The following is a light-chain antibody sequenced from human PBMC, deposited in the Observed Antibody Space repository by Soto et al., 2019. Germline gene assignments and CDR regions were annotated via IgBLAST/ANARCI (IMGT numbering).Light chain of an antibody. V-gene: IGKV1-39*01. CDR1: LNIGDS. CDR2: GAS. CDR3: LQTYNLPRT. Sequence: DIQMTQSPSCLSASLGDRVTIPCWASLNIGDSLSWFQQKAGKPPTQLIYGASALQSGVPVRFSGSASGTDFTLTIRNMQREDFATYYCLQTYNLPRTFGQGTKVDIK. J-gene: IGKJ1*01.